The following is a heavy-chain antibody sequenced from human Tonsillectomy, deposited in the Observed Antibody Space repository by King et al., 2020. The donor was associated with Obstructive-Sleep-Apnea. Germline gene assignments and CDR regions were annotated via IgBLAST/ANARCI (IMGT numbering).Heavy chain of an antibody. Sequence: LQLQESGSGLVKPSQTLSLTCAVSGGSISSGGYSWSWIRQPPGTGLEWIGYIYHSGSTYYNPSLKSRVTISVDRSKNQFSLKLSSVTAADTPLSYCAPLLLFCPFSLAFHRQLLLFSSCSPPLPSFFPLPPFSPFFSFLSSPLPSLHLSSFSYY. D-gene: IGHD2-2*01. J-gene: IGHJ6*03. V-gene: IGHV4-30-2*01. CDR1: GGSISSGGYS. CDR3: APLLLFCPFSLAFHRQLLLFSSCSPPLPSFFPLPPFSPFFSFLSSPLPSLHLSSFSYY. CDR2: IYHSGST.